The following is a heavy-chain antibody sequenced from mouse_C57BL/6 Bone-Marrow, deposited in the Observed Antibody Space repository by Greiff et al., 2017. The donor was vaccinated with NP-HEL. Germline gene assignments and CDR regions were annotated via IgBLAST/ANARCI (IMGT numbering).Heavy chain of an antibody. CDR2: INPGSGYT. D-gene: IGHD1-1*01. V-gene: IGHV1-4*01. Sequence: QVQLQQSGAELARPGASVKMSCKASGSTFTSSRMHWVKRRPGRGLEGIGSINPGSGYTRYNHKVKDKATLTADKSSSTAYMQLSSLTSEDSAVYYCARYRYPYYFDYWGQGTTLTVSS. J-gene: IGHJ2*01. CDR1: GSTFTSSR. CDR3: ARYRYPYYFDY.